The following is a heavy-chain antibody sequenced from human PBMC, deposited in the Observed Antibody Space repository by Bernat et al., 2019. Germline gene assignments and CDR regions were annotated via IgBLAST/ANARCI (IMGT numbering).Heavy chain of an antibody. D-gene: IGHD6-13*01. Sequence: QLQLQESGPGLVKPSETLSLTCTVSGGSISSSSYYWGWIRQPPGKGLEWIGSIYYSGSTYYNPSLKSRVTISVDTSKNQFSLKLSSVTAADTAVYYCARHSSVAAAPYPSHHFDYWGQGTLVTVSS. J-gene: IGHJ4*02. CDR3: ARHSSVAAAPYPSHHFDY. V-gene: IGHV4-39*01. CDR2: IYYSGST. CDR1: GGSISSSSYY.